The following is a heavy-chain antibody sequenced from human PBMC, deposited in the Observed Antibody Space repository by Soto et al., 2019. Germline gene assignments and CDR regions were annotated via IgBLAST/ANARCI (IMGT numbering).Heavy chain of an antibody. Sequence: EAQLVESGGGLIQPGGSLRLSCAASGFTVSSDHMSWVRQAPGQGLEWVAGFYGDGATSYADSAKGRFTISRDNSKNTLSLQMSRLRAEDTAHYYCVRLSGGPRYWGQGTLVTVSS. D-gene: IGHD3-10*01. CDR3: VRLSGGPRY. V-gene: IGHV3-53*01. CDR1: GFTVSSDH. CDR2: FYGDGAT. J-gene: IGHJ4*02.